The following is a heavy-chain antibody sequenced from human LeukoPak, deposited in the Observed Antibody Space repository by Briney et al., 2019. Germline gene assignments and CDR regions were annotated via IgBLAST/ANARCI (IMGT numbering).Heavy chain of an antibody. J-gene: IGHJ4*02. Sequence: SETLSLTCAVYGGSFSGYYWSWIRQPPGKGLEWIGEINHSGSTNYNPSLKSRITISVDTSKNQFSLKLSSVTAADTAVYYCARGLSATVYWGQGTLVTVSS. CDR3: ARGLSATVY. V-gene: IGHV4-34*01. CDR2: INHSGST. CDR1: GGSFSGYY. D-gene: IGHD2-15*01.